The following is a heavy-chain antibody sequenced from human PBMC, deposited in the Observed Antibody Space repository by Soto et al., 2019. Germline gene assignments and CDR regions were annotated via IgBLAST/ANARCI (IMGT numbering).Heavy chain of an antibody. Sequence: SETLSLTCTVSGGSMSSSSYYWGWIRQPPGTGLEWIGHIYNSGISYYNPSLKSRVVISIDTSRNQFSLRLNSLTAADRAVYFCARGVTVFGLVSRFWFDPWGQGTVVTVSS. V-gene: IGHV4-30-4*08. CDR1: GGSMSSSSYY. D-gene: IGHD3-3*01. CDR3: ARGVTVFGLVSRFWFDP. CDR2: IYNSGIS. J-gene: IGHJ5*02.